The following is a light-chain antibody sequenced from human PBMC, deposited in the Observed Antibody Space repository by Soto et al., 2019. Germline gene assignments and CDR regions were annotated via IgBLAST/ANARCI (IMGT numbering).Light chain of an antibody. CDR2: AAS. J-gene: IGKJ4*01. CDR3: QQSYSTPRGLT. V-gene: IGKV1-39*01. CDR1: QSISSY. Sequence: DIQMTQSPSSLSASVGDRVTITCRASQSISSYLNWYQQKPGKAPKLLIYAASSWQSGVPSRFSGSGSGTDFTLTSSSLQPEDFATYYCQQSYSTPRGLTFGGGTKVEIK.